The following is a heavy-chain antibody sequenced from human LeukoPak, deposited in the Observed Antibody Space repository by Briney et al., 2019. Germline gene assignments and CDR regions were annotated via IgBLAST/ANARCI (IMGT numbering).Heavy chain of an antibody. CDR3: TTELVWFGVLAH. V-gene: IGHV3-15*01. CDR1: GFTFNDAW. J-gene: IGHJ4*02. Sequence: GGSLRLSCAGSGFTFNDAWMTWVRQAPGKGLEWVGRIKSKTDGGTTDYAAPVKDRFTISRDDSKSTLYLQMNSLQTEDTGVYYCTTELVWFGVLAHWGQGTLATVSS. CDR2: IKSKTDGGTT. D-gene: IGHD3-10*01.